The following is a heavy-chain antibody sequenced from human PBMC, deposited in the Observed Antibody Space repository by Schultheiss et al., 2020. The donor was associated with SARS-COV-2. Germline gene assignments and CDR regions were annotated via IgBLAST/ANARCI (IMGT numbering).Heavy chain of an antibody. D-gene: IGHD1-26*01. Sequence: SVKVSCKASGGTFSSYAISWVRQAPGQGLEWMGGIIPIFGTANYAQKFQGRVTITADKSTSTAYMELSSLRSEDTAVYYCARDRGSYYYYYGMDVWGQGTTVTVSS. CDR3: ARDRGSYYYYYGMDV. CDR1: GGTFSSYA. CDR2: IIPIFGTA. V-gene: IGHV1-69*06. J-gene: IGHJ6*02.